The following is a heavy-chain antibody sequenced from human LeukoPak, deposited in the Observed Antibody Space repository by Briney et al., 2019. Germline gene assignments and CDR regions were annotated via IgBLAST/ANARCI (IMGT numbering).Heavy chain of an antibody. J-gene: IGHJ4*02. CDR3: ARDLDWGFDY. D-gene: IGHD3-9*01. V-gene: IGHV3-30-3*01. Sequence: PGGSLRLSCAATGFTFSNYAIHWGRQAPGKGLEWVAFISDDGSRQHYADSVKGRFTISRDNSKNTLNLQMNSLRAEATAVYYCARDLDWGFDYWGQGILVTVSS. CDR2: ISDDGSRQ. CDR1: GFTFSNYA.